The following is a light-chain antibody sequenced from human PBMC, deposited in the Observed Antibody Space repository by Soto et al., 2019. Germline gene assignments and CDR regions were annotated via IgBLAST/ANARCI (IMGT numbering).Light chain of an antibody. CDR1: QSINTW. CDR2: KAS. J-gene: IGKJ1*01. CDR3: QQYDTYPRT. Sequence: IQMTQSPSTLSASVGDRVIITCRASQSINTWLAWYQQKPGKAPNLLIYKASSLESGVPSRFSGSGSGTEFTLTISSLQPDDFATYYCQQYDTYPRTFGQGTKVEIK. V-gene: IGKV1-5*03.